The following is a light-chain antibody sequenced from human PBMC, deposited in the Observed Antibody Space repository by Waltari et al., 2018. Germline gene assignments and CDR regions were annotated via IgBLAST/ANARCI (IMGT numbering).Light chain of an antibody. V-gene: IGKV1-39*01. Sequence: DLQMTQSPSSLSASVGVRVTITCRASQTVSKYLNWYQQQPGKAPKLLIYPTSNLQRGVTSRFSGSGSGTDVTLTISSLQLEDLATYYCQQSYNTPHSFGGGTKVEIK. J-gene: IGKJ4*01. CDR2: PTS. CDR3: QQSYNTPHS. CDR1: QTVSKY.